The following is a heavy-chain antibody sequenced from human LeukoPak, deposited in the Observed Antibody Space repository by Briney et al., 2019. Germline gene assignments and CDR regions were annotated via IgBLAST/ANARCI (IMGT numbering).Heavy chain of an antibody. V-gene: IGHV3-23*01. J-gene: IGHJ3*02. CDR3: ARDVVAGTGNDAFDI. Sequence: GGSLRLSCAASGFTFSSYAMSWVRQAPGKGLEWVSAISGSGGSTYYADSVKGRFTISRDNSKNTLYLQMNSLRAEDTAVYYCARDVVAGTGNDAFDIWGQGTMVTVSS. CDR1: GFTFSSYA. D-gene: IGHD6-19*01. CDR2: ISGSGGST.